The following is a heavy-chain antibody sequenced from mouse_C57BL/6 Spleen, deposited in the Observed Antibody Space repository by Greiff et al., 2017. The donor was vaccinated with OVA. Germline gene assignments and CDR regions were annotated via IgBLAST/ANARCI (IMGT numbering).Heavy chain of an antibody. CDR1: GYTFTDYE. D-gene: IGHD2-1*01. J-gene: IGHJ3*01. V-gene: IGHV1-15*01. Sequence: QVQLKQSGAELVRPGASVTLSCKASGYTFTDYELHWVKQTPVHGLEWIGAIDPETGGTAYNQKFKGKAILTADKSSSTAYMELRSLTSEDSAVYYCTRDGNYECAYWGQGTLVTVSA. CDR2: IDPETGGT. CDR3: TRDGNYECAY.